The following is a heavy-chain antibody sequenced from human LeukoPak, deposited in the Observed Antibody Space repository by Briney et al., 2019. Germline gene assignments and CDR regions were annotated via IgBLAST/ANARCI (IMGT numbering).Heavy chain of an antibody. CDR3: ARGGYCSGGSCYSGWFDP. V-gene: IGHV5-51*01. CDR1: GYSFTSYW. CDR2: IYPGDSDT. Sequence: GESLKISCKGSGYSFTSYWIGWVRQMPGKGLEWMRIIYPGDSDTRYSPSFQGQVTISADKSISTAYLQWSSLKALDTAMYYCARGGYCSGGSCYSGWFDPWGQGTLVTVSS. J-gene: IGHJ5*02. D-gene: IGHD2-15*01.